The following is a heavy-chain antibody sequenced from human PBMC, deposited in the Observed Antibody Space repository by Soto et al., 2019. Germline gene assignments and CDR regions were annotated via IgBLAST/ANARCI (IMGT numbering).Heavy chain of an antibody. Sequence: GGSLRLSCAASGFTFDDYGMSWVRQAPGKGLEWVSGINWNGGSTGYADSVKGRFTISRDNAKNSLYLQMNSLRAEDTALYYCARDPGPSGSYLLEINWFDPWGQGTLVTVSS. V-gene: IGHV3-20*04. CDR3: ARDPGPSGSYLLEINWFDP. CDR1: GFTFDDYG. D-gene: IGHD1-26*01. J-gene: IGHJ5*02. CDR2: INWNGGST.